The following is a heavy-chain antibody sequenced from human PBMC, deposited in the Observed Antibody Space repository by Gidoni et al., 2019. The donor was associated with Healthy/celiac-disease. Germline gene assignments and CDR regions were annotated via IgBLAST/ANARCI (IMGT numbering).Heavy chain of an antibody. CDR3: ARDGGSRGAFDY. J-gene: IGHJ4*02. V-gene: IGHV3-21*01. D-gene: IGHD3-3*01. CDR2: ISSSSSYI. CDR1: GFPFSSYS. Sequence: EVQLVESGGGLVKPGGSLRLSCAASGFPFSSYSMNWVRQAPGKGLEWVSSISSSSSYIYYADSVKGRFTISRDNAKNSLYLQMNSLRAEDTAVYYCARDGGSRGAFDYWGQGTPVTVSS.